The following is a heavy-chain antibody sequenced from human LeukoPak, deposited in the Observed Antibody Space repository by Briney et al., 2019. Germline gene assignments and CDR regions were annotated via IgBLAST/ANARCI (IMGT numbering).Heavy chain of an antibody. CDR1: GYTFLNYG. CDR2: ISGYTGNT. CDR3: ARWGDHCSDTTCLLDY. D-gene: IGHD2-15*01. Sequence: ASVKVSCKTSGYTFLNYGINWVRQAPGQGLEWMGWISGYTGNTNYARKFQGRVTMTTDTSTSTAYMDVRSLTSDDTAVYYCARWGDHCSDTTCLLDYWGQGALVTVSS. J-gene: IGHJ4*02. V-gene: IGHV1-18*01.